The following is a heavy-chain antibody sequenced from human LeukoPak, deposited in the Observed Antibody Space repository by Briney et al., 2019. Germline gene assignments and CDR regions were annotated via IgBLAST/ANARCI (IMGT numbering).Heavy chain of an antibody. D-gene: IGHD1-26*01. Sequence: GGSLRLSCAASGFTFSSYAMSWVRQAPGKGLEGVSAIRGSGGSTYYADSVKGRFTISRDNSKNTLYLQMNSLRAEDTAVYYCAKDASVWRGSSGLLPDYWGQGTLVTVSS. CDR2: IRGSGGST. CDR3: AKDASVWRGSSGLLPDY. CDR1: GFTFSSYA. V-gene: IGHV3-23*01. J-gene: IGHJ4*02.